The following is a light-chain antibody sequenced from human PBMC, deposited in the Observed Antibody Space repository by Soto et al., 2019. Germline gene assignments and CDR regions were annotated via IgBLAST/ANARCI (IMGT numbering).Light chain of an antibody. CDR2: GAS. CDR3: QQYGSSPIT. J-gene: IGKJ5*01. V-gene: IGKV3-20*01. CDR1: QSVSSN. Sequence: EIVFTQSPTTPSLSPRERDTLSCRASQSVSSNLAWYQHKPGQAPRLLIYGASSRATGIPARFSGSGSGTDFTLTISRLEPEDFAVYYCQQYGSSPITFGQGTRLEIK.